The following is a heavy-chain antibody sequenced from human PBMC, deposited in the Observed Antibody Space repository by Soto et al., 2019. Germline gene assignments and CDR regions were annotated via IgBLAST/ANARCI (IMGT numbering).Heavy chain of an antibody. V-gene: IGHV4-38-2*01. CDR1: GYYISSGYY. CDR2: IYHSGST. CDR3: ARSGGTYPDH. Sequence: SETLSLTXAVSGYYISSGYYWAWIRQPPGKGLEWIGNIYHSGSTYYNPSLNSRVTMSVDTSKNQFSLSLRSATAADTAIYYCARSGGTYPDHWGQGALVTVSS. J-gene: IGHJ4*02. D-gene: IGHD2-15*01.